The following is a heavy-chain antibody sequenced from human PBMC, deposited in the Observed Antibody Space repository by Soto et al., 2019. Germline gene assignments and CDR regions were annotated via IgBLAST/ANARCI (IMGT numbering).Heavy chain of an antibody. CDR1: GGTFSSYA. J-gene: IGHJ6*02. D-gene: IGHD2-15*01. Sequence: GASVKVSCKASGGTFSSYAISWVRQAPGQGLEWMGGIIPIFGTANYAQKFQGRVTITADESTSTAYMELSSLRSEDTAVYYCAREDVVVVAATYPSYYYYYGMDVWGQGTTVTVSS. CDR2: IIPIFGTA. CDR3: AREDVVVVAATYPSYYYYYGMDV. V-gene: IGHV1-69*13.